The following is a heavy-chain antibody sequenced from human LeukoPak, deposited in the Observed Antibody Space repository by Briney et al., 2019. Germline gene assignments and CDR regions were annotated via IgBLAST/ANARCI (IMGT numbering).Heavy chain of an antibody. V-gene: IGHV4-61*02. CDR1: GDSISSGDYY. J-gene: IGHJ4*02. Sequence: PSETLSLTCTVSGDSISSGDYYWSWIRQPAGKGLEWIGRISSSGSTNYNPSLKSRVTISVDTSKNQFSLKLSSVTAADTAVYYCASLPVVITTRYFDYWGQGTLVTVSS. CDR2: ISSSGST. D-gene: IGHD3-22*01. CDR3: ASLPVVITTRYFDY.